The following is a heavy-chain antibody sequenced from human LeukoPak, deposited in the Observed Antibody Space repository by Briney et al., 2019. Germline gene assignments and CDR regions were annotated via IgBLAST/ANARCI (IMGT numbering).Heavy chain of an antibody. J-gene: IGHJ6*02. CDR2: MNEDCGAR. V-gene: IGHV3-7*01. CDR3: ATYTHRVPGYL. D-gene: IGHD3-16*01. CDR1: GFTFSDWW. Sequence: GGSLRFSCAASGFTFSDWWMSLVRQAPGKGLDLVANMNEDCGARGCVDSVKGRFTISRDNVRNPPYLQMSRLRPEDTAVYYCATYTHRVPGYLWGQGTTVTVSS.